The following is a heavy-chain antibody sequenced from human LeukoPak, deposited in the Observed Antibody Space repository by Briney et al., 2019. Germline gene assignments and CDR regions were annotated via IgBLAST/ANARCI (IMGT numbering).Heavy chain of an antibody. CDR3: ARDLTFGGVIVTGYFDY. Sequence: PGRSLRLSCAASGFTFSDYYMSWIRQAPGKGLEWVSYISSSSSYTNYADSVKGRFTISRDNAKNSLYLQMNSLRAEDTAVYYCARDLTFGGVIVTGYFDYWGQGTLVTVSS. CDR2: ISSSSSYT. V-gene: IGHV3-11*06. J-gene: IGHJ4*02. D-gene: IGHD3-16*02. CDR1: GFTFSDYY.